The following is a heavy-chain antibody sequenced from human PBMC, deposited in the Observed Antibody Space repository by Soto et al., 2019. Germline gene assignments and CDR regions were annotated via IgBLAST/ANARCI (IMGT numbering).Heavy chain of an antibody. CDR2: IKSKTDGGTT. J-gene: IGHJ3*02. Sequence: GSLRLSCAASGFTFSNAWMSWVRQAPGKGLEWVGRIKSKTDGGTTDYAAPVKGRFTISRDDSKNTLYLQMNSLKTEDTAVYYCTTQGRTMIGPLTDDAFDIWGQGTMVTVSS. D-gene: IGHD3-22*01. CDR1: GFTFSNAW. V-gene: IGHV3-15*01. CDR3: TTQGRTMIGPLTDDAFDI.